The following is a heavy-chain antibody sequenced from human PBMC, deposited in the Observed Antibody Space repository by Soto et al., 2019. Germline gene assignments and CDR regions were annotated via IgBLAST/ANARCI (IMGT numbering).Heavy chain of an antibody. CDR2: INHSGST. CDR1: GGSFSGYY. D-gene: IGHD1-1*01. V-gene: IGHV4-34*01. CDR3: ARYRGHYYYYYMDV. Sequence: SETLSLTCAVYGGSFSGYYWSWIRQPPGKGLEWIGEINHSGSTNYNPSLKSRVTISVDTSKNQFSLKPSSVTAADTAVYYCARYRGHYYYYYMDVWGKGTTVTVSS. J-gene: IGHJ6*03.